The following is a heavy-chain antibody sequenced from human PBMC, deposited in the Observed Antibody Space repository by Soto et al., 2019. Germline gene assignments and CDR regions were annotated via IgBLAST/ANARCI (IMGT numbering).Heavy chain of an antibody. Sequence: QVQLVESGGGVVQPGRSLRLSCAASGFTFSSYGMHWVRQAPGKGLEWVAVISYDGSNKYYADSAKGRFTISRDNSKNTLYLQMNSLRAEDTAVYYCARGEAAGDYWGQGTLVTVSS. V-gene: IGHV3-30*03. J-gene: IGHJ4*02. D-gene: IGHD6-13*01. CDR1: GFTFSSYG. CDR2: ISYDGSNK. CDR3: ARGEAAGDY.